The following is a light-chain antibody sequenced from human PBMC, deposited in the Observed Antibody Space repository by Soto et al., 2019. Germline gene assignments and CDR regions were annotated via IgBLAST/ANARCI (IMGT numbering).Light chain of an antibody. J-gene: IGLJ1*01. CDR2: DVN. CDR1: SSDVGSYDY. V-gene: IGLV2-14*03. Sequence: QSALTQPASVSGSPGQSNTSSCTGTSSDVGSYDYVSWHQQHPGKAPKLIIYDVNNRPSGVPSRFSGSKSGNTASLIISGLQTEDKPDYSCGVYSPSGNYVFGAGPKVTVL. CDR3: GVYSPSGNYV.